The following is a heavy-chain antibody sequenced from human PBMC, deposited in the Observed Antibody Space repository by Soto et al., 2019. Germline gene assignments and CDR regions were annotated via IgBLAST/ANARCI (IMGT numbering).Heavy chain of an antibody. Sequence: QVQLVQSGAEVKKPGSSVKVSCKASGGTFSSYAISWVRQAPGQGLEWMGGIIPIFGTANYAQKFQGRVTITADKATITAYMELSSLRSEDTAVYYCARVSGEDRRHWYFDLWGRGTLVTVSS. CDR2: IIPIFGTA. D-gene: IGHD6-19*01. V-gene: IGHV1-69*06. CDR3: ARVSGEDRRHWYFDL. J-gene: IGHJ2*01. CDR1: GGTFSSYA.